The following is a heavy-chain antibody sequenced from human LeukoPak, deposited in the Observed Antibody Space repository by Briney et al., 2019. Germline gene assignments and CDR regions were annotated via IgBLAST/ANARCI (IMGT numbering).Heavy chain of an antibody. CDR1: GGSISSGDYY. J-gene: IGHJ5*02. V-gene: IGHV4-30-4*01. Sequence: PSQTLSLTCTVSGGSISSGDYYWSWIRQPPGKDLEWIGYIYYSGSTYYNPSLKSRVTISVDTSKNQFSLKLSSVTAADTAVYYCARVGIAVAGTIVWFDPWGQGTLVTVSS. CDR3: ARVGIAVAGTIVWFDP. CDR2: IYYSGST. D-gene: IGHD6-19*01.